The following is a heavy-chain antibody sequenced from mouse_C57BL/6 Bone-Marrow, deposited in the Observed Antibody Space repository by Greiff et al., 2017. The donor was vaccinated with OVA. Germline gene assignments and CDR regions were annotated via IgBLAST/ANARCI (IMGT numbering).Heavy chain of an antibody. D-gene: IGHD4-1*01. J-gene: IGHJ2*01. CDR3: TRGLTGTLDY. CDR1: EYEFPSHD. Sequence: EVHLVESGGGLVQPGESLKLSCESNEYEFPSHDMSWVRKTPEKRLEWVAYISSGGDYIYYADTVKGRFTISRDNARNTLYLQMSSLKSEDTAMYYCTRGLTGTLDYWGQGTTLTVSS. CDR2: ISSGGDYI. V-gene: IGHV5-9-1*02.